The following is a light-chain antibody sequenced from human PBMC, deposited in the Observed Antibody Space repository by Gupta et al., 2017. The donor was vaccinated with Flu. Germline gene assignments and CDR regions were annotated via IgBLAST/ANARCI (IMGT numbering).Light chain of an antibody. CDR1: RYINNF. J-gene: IGKJ1*01. V-gene: IGKV1-39*01. CDR2: AAS. Sequence: LTQSPSSLSASVGDRVTISCRASRYINNFLNWYQQQPGKAPKLLIYAASILQRGVPSRFSGSGSGTDFTLSITSLQPEDFATYYCQQSDDITWTFGQGTRVEIK. CDR3: QQSDDITWT.